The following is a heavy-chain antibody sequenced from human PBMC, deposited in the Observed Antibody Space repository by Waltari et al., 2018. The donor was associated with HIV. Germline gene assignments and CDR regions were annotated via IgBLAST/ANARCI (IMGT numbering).Heavy chain of an antibody. D-gene: IGHD3-16*01. CDR3: TRDLSTYGHEFDY. CDR1: GFNFRGFW. CDR2: KRTDGSDT. V-gene: IGHV3-74*01. J-gene: IGHJ4*02. Sequence: EVQLVESGGDLVQPGGSLRLSCAASGFNFRGFWMHWIRQIPGKGLVWGPNKRTDGSDTSYLEAVKGRFTISRDNAKNTLYLQMNRLRVEDTAIYYCTRDLSTYGHEFDYWGQGTLVTVAS.